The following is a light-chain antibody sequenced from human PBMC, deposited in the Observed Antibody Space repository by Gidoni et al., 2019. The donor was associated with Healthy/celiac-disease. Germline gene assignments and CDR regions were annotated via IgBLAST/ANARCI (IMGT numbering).Light chain of an antibody. CDR2: WAS. V-gene: IGKV4-1*01. CDR1: QSVLYSSNNKNY. CDR3: QQYYSTPFT. Sequence: DIVMTPSPASLALSLGERATINCKSSQSVLYSSNNKNYLAWYQQKPGQPPKLLIYWASTRESGVPDRFSGSGSGTDFTLTISSLQAEDVAVYYCQQYYSTPFTFGPGTKVDIK. J-gene: IGKJ3*01.